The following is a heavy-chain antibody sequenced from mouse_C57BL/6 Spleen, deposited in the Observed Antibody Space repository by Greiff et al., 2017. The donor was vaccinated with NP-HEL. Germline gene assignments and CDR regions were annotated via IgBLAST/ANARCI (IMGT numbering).Heavy chain of an antibody. V-gene: IGHV1-72*01. J-gene: IGHJ4*01. CDR3: ANYYGSSYYAMDY. Sequence: QVQLKQPGAELVKPGASVKLSCKASGYTFTSYWMHWVKQRPGRGLEWIGRIDPNSGGTKYNEKFKSKATLTVDKPASTAYMQLSSLTSEDSAVYYCANYYGSSYYAMDYWGQGTSVTVSS. D-gene: IGHD1-1*01. CDR1: GYTFTSYW. CDR2: IDPNSGGT.